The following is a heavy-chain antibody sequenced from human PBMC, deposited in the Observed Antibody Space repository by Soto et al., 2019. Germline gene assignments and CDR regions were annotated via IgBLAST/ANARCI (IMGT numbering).Heavy chain of an antibody. CDR3: ASEAIAVAGGAFDI. Sequence: EVQLVESGGGLVQPGGSLRLSCAASGFTVSSIDMSWVRQAPGKGLEWVSVIYSGGSTYYADSVKGRFTISRDNSKNTRYLQVNSMRAEDTALYYCASEAIAVAGGAFDIWGQGTMVTVSS. CDR1: GFTVSSID. J-gene: IGHJ3*02. V-gene: IGHV3-66*01. D-gene: IGHD6-19*01. CDR2: IYSGGST.